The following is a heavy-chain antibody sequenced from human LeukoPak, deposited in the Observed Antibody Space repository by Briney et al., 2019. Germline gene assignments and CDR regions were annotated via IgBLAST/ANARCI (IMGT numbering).Heavy chain of an antibody. Sequence: ASVKVSCKASGGSFNDSAFSWVRQAPGQGLEWMGGIIPLFGTPIYAQQFQGRFTITTDESTSTAYMELSGLTSEDTAVYYCARERTTETTWGYFDYWGQGTLVTVSS. CDR2: IIPLFGTP. CDR3: ARERTTETTWGYFDY. CDR1: GGSFNDSA. J-gene: IGHJ4*02. V-gene: IGHV1-69*05. D-gene: IGHD4-17*01.